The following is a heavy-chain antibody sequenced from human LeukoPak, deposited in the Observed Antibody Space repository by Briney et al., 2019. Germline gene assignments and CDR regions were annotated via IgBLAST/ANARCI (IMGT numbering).Heavy chain of an antibody. J-gene: IGHJ4*02. V-gene: IGHV3-21*01. CDR2: ISSSSSYI. CDR1: GFTFSTYT. CDR3: ARDRRDIVATTSDY. Sequence: PGGSLRLSCAASGFTFSTYTMNWVRQAPGKGLEWVSSISSSSSYIYYADSVKGRFTISRDNAKNSLYLQMNSLRAEDTAVYYCARDRRDIVATTSDYWGQGTLVTVSS. D-gene: IGHD5-12*01.